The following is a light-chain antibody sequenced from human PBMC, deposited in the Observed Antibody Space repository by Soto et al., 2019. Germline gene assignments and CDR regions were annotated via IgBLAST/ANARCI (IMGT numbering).Light chain of an antibody. V-gene: IGKV3-20*01. CDR2: AAT. CDR1: QSIYINS. Sequence: EIVLTQSPGTLSLSPGERATLSCRASQSIYINSLAWYQHKRGQAPRLLIYAATVRATAVPDRFNGNGSGTDFALTISRLEPEDSAMYYCQQYGDSPFAFGPGTKLDVK. J-gene: IGKJ3*01. CDR3: QQYGDSPFA.